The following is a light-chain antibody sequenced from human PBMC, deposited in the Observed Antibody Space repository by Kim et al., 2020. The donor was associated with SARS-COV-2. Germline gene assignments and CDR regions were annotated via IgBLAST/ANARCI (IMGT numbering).Light chain of an antibody. J-gene: IGLJ3*02. CDR2: SNN. V-gene: IGLV1-44*01. Sequence: QSVLTQPPSASGTPGQRVTMSCSGSSSNIGSNIVNWYQQLPGAAPKLFIYSNNRRPSGVPDRFSGSKSGTSASLAISGLQSEDEADYYCAAWDDSLNGWVFGGGTQLTVL. CDR1: SSNIGSNI. CDR3: AAWDDSLNGWV.